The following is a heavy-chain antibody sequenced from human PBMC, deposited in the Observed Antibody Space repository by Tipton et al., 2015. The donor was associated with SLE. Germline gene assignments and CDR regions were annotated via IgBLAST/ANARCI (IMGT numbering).Heavy chain of an antibody. V-gene: IGHV4-59*11. CDR1: GGSISSHY. CDR3: ARGGYVWGSPVPYYFDY. J-gene: IGHJ4*02. D-gene: IGHD3-16*01. CDR2: IYYSGST. Sequence: TLSLTCTVSGGSISSHYWSWIRQPPGKGLEWIGYIYYSGSTNYNPSLKSRVTISVDTSKNQFSLKLSSVTAADTAVYYCARGGYVWGSPVPYYFDYWGQGTLVTVSS.